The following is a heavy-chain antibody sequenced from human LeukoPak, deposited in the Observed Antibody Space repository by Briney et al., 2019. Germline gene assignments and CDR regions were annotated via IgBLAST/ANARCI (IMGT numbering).Heavy chain of an antibody. Sequence: GGSLRLSCAASGFTFSSYWMSWVRQAPGKGLEWVANIKQDGSEKYYVDSVKGRFTISRDNAKNSLYLQMNSLRAEDTAVYYCARSRGKTTVTPEKNYYYYYYMDVWGKGTTVTISS. V-gene: IGHV3-7*01. D-gene: IGHD4-17*01. CDR1: GFTFSSYW. J-gene: IGHJ6*03. CDR3: ARSRGKTTVTPEKNYYYYYYMDV. CDR2: IKQDGSEK.